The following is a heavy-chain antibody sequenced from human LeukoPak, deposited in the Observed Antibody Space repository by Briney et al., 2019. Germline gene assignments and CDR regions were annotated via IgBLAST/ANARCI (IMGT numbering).Heavy chain of an antibody. Sequence: GGSLRLSCAASGFTFSTYAMHWVRQAPGKGLEWVAAISYDGSNKNYADSMKGRFTISRDNSRNTLYLQMNSLRAEDTAVYYCARGVRIAVAGYIDYWGQGTLVTVSS. CDR2: ISYDGSNK. V-gene: IGHV3-30*04. J-gene: IGHJ4*02. CDR1: GFTFSTYA. D-gene: IGHD6-19*01. CDR3: ARGVRIAVAGYIDY.